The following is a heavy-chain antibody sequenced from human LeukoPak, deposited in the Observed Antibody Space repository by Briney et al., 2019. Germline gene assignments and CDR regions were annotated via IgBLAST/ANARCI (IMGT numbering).Heavy chain of an antibody. V-gene: IGHV3-23*01. CDR1: GFTFSSYA. J-gene: IGHJ4*02. D-gene: IGHD2-2*01. CDR2: TGSTGVST. Sequence: PGGSLRLSCAASGFTFSSYAMNWVRQAPGKGLEWVSGTGSTGVSTFYAHPVKGRFTVSRDNSKNTLSLQMNSLRAEETAVYYCAKDPGVVPAHYFDYWGQGTLVTVSS. CDR3: AKDPGVVPAHYFDY.